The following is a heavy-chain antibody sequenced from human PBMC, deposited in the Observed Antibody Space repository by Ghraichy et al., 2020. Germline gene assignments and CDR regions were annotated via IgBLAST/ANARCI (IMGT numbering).Heavy chain of an antibody. Sequence: SETLSLTCTVSGFSISSVSYYWGWIRQPPGKGLEWIVSIYYSGSTYYNPSLKSRGTISVDTSKNQLSLKLSSVTAADTAVYYCARSGTAAGIFDYWGQGTLVTVSS. CDR2: IYYSGST. J-gene: IGHJ4*02. CDR1: GFSISSVSYY. D-gene: IGHD6-13*01. V-gene: IGHV4-39*01. CDR3: ARSGTAAGIFDY.